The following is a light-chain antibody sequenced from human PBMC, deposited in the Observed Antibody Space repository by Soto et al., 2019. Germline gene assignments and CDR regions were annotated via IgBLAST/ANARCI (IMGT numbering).Light chain of an antibody. V-gene: IGKV3-11*01. Sequence: EIVLTQSPATLSLSPGERATLSCRASQSVSRYLAWYQQKPGQAPRLLIYDASSRATGIPARFSGSGSGTDFTLTISSLVPEDFAVYYCQQRSNWPPALTFGGGTKVEIK. CDR1: QSVSRY. CDR2: DAS. J-gene: IGKJ4*01. CDR3: QQRSNWPPALT.